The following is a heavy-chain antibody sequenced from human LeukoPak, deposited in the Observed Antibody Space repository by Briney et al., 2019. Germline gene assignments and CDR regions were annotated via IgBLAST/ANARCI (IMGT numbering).Heavy chain of an antibody. V-gene: IGHV1-24*01. Sequence: ASVKVSCKVSGYTLTELSMHWVRQAPGNGMEWMGGYDPEDGETIYAQKFQGRVTMTEDTSTDTAYMELSSLRSEDTAVYYCATNGDGWELLKRYFDYWGQGTLVTVSS. CDR3: ATNGDGWELLKRYFDY. D-gene: IGHD1-26*01. CDR2: YDPEDGET. CDR1: GYTLTELS. J-gene: IGHJ4*02.